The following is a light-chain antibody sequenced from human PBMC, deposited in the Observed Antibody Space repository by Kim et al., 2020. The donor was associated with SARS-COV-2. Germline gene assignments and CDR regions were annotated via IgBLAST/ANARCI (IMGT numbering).Light chain of an antibody. V-gene: IGLV3-19*01. J-gene: IGLJ2*01. Sequence: LGQTVRITCQGDSLRSYYASWYQQKPGQAPVLVIYGKNNRPSGIPDRFSGSSSGNTASLTITGAQAEDKADYYCNSRDSSGNHLEVFGGGTQLTVL. CDR1: SLRSYY. CDR2: GKN. CDR3: NSRDSSGNHLEV.